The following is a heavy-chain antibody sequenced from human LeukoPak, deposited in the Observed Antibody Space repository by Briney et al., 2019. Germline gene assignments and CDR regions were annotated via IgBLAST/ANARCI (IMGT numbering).Heavy chain of an antibody. Sequence: GRSLRLSCAASGFTFSSYAMHWVRQAPGKGLEWVAVISYDGSNKYYADSVKGRFTISRDNSKNTLYLQMNSLRAEDTAVYYCARGAGSGYYWQAFDIWGQGTMVTVSS. V-gene: IGHV3-30-3*01. J-gene: IGHJ3*02. D-gene: IGHD3-22*01. CDR1: GFTFSSYA. CDR2: ISYDGSNK. CDR3: ARGAGSGYYWQAFDI.